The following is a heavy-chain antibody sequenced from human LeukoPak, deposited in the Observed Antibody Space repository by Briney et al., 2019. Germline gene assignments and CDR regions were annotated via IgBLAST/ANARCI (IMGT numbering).Heavy chain of an antibody. Sequence: GGSLRLSCPASGFTFSSYWMHWVRQAPGKGLVCVSRINIDGSNTDYADSVKGRFTISRDNAENTLYLQMNSPRVEDTAVYYCSRYCISTSCYGSYAFDIWGQGTKVTVSS. V-gene: IGHV3-74*01. D-gene: IGHD2-2*01. CDR2: INIDGSNT. CDR1: GFTFSSYW. J-gene: IGHJ3*02. CDR3: SRYCISTSCYGSYAFDI.